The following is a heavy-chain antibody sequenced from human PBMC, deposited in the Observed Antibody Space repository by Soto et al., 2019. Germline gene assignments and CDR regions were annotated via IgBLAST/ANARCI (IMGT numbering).Heavy chain of an antibody. CDR3: SRRRDWTATDPLDY. CDR1: GFTFTESA. Sequence: EVQLVESGGGLVQPWGSRKLSCAASGFTFTESAIDWVRQASGKGPDWVGRIRNRVNTYATAYDASVKGRFTISRDDATVTTYLQMNSLKTEDTAVYYCSRRRDWTATDPLDYWGQGTLVTVSS. D-gene: IGHD2-21*01. V-gene: IGHV3-73*02. J-gene: IGHJ4*02. CDR2: IRNRVNTYAT.